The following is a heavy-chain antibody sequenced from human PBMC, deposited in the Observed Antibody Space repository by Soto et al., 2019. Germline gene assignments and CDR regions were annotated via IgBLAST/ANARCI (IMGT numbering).Heavy chain of an antibody. J-gene: IGHJ6*02. D-gene: IGHD3-3*01. Sequence: NPSETLSLTCAVYGGSFSGYYWSWIRQPPGKGLEWIGEINHSGSTNYNPSLKSRVTISVDTSKNQFSLKLSSVTAADTAVYYCARSKRITIFGAVIEAYYYYGMDVWGQGTTVTVSS. CDR1: GGSFSGYY. CDR2: INHSGST. V-gene: IGHV4-34*01. CDR3: ARSKRITIFGAVIEAYYYYGMDV.